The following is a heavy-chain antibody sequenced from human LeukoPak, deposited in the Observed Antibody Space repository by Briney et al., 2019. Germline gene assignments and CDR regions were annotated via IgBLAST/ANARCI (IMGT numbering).Heavy chain of an antibody. CDR3: ARGLRNSHSYNWFDP. Sequence: ASVKVSCKASGYTFTGYYMHWVRQASGQGLEWMGWINPNSGGTNYAQKFQGRVTMTRDTSISTAYMELSRLRSDDTAAYYCARGLRNSHSYNWFDPWGQGTLVTVSS. CDR2: INPNSGGT. D-gene: IGHD2/OR15-2a*01. CDR1: GYTFTGYY. V-gene: IGHV1-2*02. J-gene: IGHJ5*02.